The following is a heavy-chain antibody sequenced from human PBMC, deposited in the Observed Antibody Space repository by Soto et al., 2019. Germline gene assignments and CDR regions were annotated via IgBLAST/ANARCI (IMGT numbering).Heavy chain of an antibody. V-gene: IGHV4-31*03. Sequence: QVQLQESGPGLVKPSQTLSLTCTVSGGSISSGGYYWSWIRQHPGKGLEWIGYIYYSGSTYYNPSLKSRVTISVDTSKNQFSLKLSSVTAADTAVYYCARDSHEPQNYYYYYGMDVWGQGTTVTVSS. CDR2: IYYSGST. CDR3: ARDSHEPQNYYYYYGMDV. CDR1: GGSISSGGYY. J-gene: IGHJ6*02.